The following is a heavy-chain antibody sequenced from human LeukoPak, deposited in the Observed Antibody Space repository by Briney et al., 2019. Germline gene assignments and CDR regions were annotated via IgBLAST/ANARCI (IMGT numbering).Heavy chain of an antibody. CDR3: ARGYCSGGSCRIFDY. J-gene: IGHJ4*02. CDR2: INPNSGGT. V-gene: IGHV1-2*06. Sequence: ASVKVSCKASGYTFTGYYMHWVRQAPGQGLEWMGRINPNSGGTNYAQKFRGRVTMTRDTSISTAYMKLSRLRSDDTAVYYCARGYCSGGSCRIFDYWGQGTLVTVSS. CDR1: GYTFTGYY. D-gene: IGHD2-15*01.